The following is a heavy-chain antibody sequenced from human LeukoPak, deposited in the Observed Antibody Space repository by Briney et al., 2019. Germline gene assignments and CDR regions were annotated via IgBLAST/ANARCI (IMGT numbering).Heavy chain of an antibody. D-gene: IGHD3-10*01. J-gene: IGHJ4*02. CDR2: ISGSGGST. V-gene: IGHV3-23*01. Sequence: GSLRLSCAASGFTFSSYAMSWVRQAPGKGLEWVSAISGSGGSTYYADSVKGRFTISRDNSKNTLYLQMNSLRAEDTAVYYCAKNLWFGGAFDYWGQGTLVTVSS. CDR3: AKNLWFGGAFDY. CDR1: GFTFSSYA.